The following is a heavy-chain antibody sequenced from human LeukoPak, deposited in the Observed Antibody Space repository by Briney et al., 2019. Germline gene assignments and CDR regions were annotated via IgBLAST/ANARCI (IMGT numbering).Heavy chain of an antibody. CDR2: MNLNSGNT. CDR3: ARGRKHGVDAFDI. V-gene: IGHV1-8*03. J-gene: IGHJ3*02. D-gene: IGHD4-17*01. Sequence: ASVKVSCKASGYTFTTYDINWVRQATGQGLEWMGWMNLNSGNTGYAQKFQGRVTITRNTSISTAYMELSSLRSEDTAVYYCARGRKHGVDAFDIWGQGTMVTVSS. CDR1: GYTFTTYD.